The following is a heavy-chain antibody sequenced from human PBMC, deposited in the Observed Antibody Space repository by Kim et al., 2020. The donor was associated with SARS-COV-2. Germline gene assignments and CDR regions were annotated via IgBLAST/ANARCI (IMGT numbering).Heavy chain of an antibody. CDR3: ARTSGTSPSFDF. D-gene: IGHD3-10*01. J-gene: IGHJ4*02. V-gene: IGHV4-39*07. Sequence: SETLSLTCTVSGGSISSTSFYWGWVRQPPGKGLEWIGSVFYSGSTYYNPSLKSRVTISVDTSKTQFSLELSSVTAADTAVYYCARTSGTSPSFDFWGQGT. CDR1: GGSISSTSFY. CDR2: VFYSGST.